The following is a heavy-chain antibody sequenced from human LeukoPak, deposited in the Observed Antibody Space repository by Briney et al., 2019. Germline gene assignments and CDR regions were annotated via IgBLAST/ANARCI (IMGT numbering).Heavy chain of an antibody. CDR1: GGSISSSSYY. CDR2: IYYSGST. Sequence: SETLSLTCTVSGGSISSSSYYWGWIRQPPGKGLEWIGSIYYSGSTYYNPSLKSRVTISVDTSKNQFSLKLSSVTAADTAVYYCASHDLGYYDSSGYYSFDYWGQGTLVTVSS. D-gene: IGHD3-22*01. J-gene: IGHJ4*02. V-gene: IGHV4-39*01. CDR3: ASHDLGYYDSSGYYSFDY.